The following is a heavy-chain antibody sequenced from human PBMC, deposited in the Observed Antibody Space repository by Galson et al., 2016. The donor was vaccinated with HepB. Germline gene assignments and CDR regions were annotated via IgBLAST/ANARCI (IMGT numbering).Heavy chain of an antibody. Sequence: ETLSLTCTVSGYAISSGYDYWGWIRQPPGKGVEWIASVDQSGRTYYNPSLKSRVTISVDTSKNQFSLKLNSLTAADTAVFYCVRSGDSGAFDFWGQGTLVTVSS. D-gene: IGHD2-21*01. V-gene: IGHV4-38-2*02. J-gene: IGHJ3*01. CDR1: GYAISSGYDY. CDR2: VDQSGRT. CDR3: VRSGDSGAFDF.